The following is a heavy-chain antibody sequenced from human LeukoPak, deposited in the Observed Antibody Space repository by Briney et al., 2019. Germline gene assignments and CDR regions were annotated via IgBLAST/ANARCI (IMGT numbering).Heavy chain of an antibody. V-gene: IGHV4-59*01. J-gene: IGHJ4*02. CDR3: ASGYSYGLTSFDY. D-gene: IGHD5-18*01. CDR2: IYYSGST. Sequence: SETLSLTCTVSGGSISSYYWSWIRQPPGKGLEWIGYIYYSGSTNYNPSLKSRVTISVDTSKNQFSLKQSSVTAADTAVYYCASGYSYGLTSFDYWGQGTLVTVSS. CDR1: GGSISSYY.